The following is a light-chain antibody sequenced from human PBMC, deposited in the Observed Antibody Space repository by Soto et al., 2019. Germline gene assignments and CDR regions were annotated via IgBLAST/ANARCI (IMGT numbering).Light chain of an antibody. J-gene: IGLJ1*01. CDR2: DVS. Sequence: QSALTQPASVSGSPGQSITISCNGTSSDVGAYNYVSWYQQHPGKAPKLIIYDVSNRPSGISTRFSGSKSGNTASLTISGLQAEDEADYHCSSYTTSTTYVFGTATKLTVL. CDR1: SSDVGAYNY. V-gene: IGLV2-14*03. CDR3: SSYTTSTTYV.